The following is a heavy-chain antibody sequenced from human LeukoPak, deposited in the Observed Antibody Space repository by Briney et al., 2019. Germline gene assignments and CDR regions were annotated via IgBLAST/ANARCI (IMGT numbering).Heavy chain of an antibody. CDR1: GGSISSYY. CDR3: ARDHYYVLDY. Sequence: SETLSLTCTVSGGSISSYYWSWIRQPPGKGLEWIGYVYYSGSTDYSPSLKSRVTISVDTSKNQFSLKLSSVTAADTAVYYCARDHYYVLDYWGQGTLVTVSS. J-gene: IGHJ4*02. V-gene: IGHV4-59*01. CDR2: VYYSGST. D-gene: IGHD3-10*02.